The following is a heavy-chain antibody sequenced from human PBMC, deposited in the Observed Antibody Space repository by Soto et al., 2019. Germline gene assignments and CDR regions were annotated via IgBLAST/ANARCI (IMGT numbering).Heavy chain of an antibody. Sequence: SQTLSLTCAISGDSVSSNSAGWIWVRQTPSRGLEWLGRTYYKSKWFNNYAVSVKSRITINPDTSQNQFSLHLDSVTPEDTAVYFCARGSWDDVSGHYYMDVWGKGTTVTVSS. CDR1: GDSVSSNSAG. CDR3: ARGSWDDVSGHYYMDV. V-gene: IGHV6-1*01. CDR2: TYYKSKWFN. D-gene: IGHD5-12*01. J-gene: IGHJ6*03.